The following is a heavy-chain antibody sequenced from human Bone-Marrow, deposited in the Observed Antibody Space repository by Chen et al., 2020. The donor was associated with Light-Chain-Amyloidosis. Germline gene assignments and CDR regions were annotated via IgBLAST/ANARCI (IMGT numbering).Heavy chain of an antibody. CDR2: IYPDDSDA. CDR1: GYTFPNYW. V-gene: IGHV5-51*01. Sequence: EVKKPGESLKISCKGSGYTFPNYWIGGVRQMPGKGLEWMGFIYPDDSDARYSPSFEGQVTISADKSITTAYLQWRSLKASDTAMYYCARRRDGYNFDYWGQGTLVTVSS. CDR3: ARRRDGYNFDY. J-gene: IGHJ4*02. D-gene: IGHD5-12*01.